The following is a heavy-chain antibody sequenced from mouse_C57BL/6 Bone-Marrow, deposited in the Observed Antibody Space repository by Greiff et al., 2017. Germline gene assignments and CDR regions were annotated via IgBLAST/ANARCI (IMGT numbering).Heavy chain of an antibody. J-gene: IGHJ1*03. D-gene: IGHD1-1*01. V-gene: IGHV1-39*01. Sequence: EVKLMESGPELVKPGASVKISCKASGYSFTDYNMNWVKQSNGKSLEWIGVINPNYGTTSYNQKFKGKATLTVDQSSSTAYMQLNSLTSEDSAVYCCERWDYGSSYYWYFDVWGTGTTVTVSS. CDR1: GYSFTDYN. CDR2: INPNYGTT. CDR3: ERWDYGSSYYWYFDV.